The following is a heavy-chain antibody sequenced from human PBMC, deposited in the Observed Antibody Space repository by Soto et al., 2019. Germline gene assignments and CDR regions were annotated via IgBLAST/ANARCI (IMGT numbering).Heavy chain of an antibody. J-gene: IGHJ3*02. D-gene: IGHD3-22*01. CDR3: AKDRPNYYDSSGYYSTPEPFAI. CDR1: GFTFSSYA. Sequence: PGGSLRLSCAASGFTFSSYAMSWVRQAPGKGLEWVSAISGSGGSTYYADSVKGRFTISRDNSKNTLYLQMNSLRAEDTAVYYCAKDRPNYYDSSGYYSTPEPFAIWGQGTTVTVSS. V-gene: IGHV3-23*01. CDR2: ISGSGGST.